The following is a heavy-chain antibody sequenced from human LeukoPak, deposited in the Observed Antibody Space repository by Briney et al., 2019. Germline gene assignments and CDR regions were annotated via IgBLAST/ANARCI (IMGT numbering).Heavy chain of an antibody. CDR3: ARVPNCYGSGSYYNYMDV. J-gene: IGHJ6*03. CDR1: GGTFSSYA. V-gene: IGHV1-69*13. Sequence: SVKVSCKASGGTFSSYAISWVRQAPGQGLEWMGGIIPIFGTANYAQKFQGRVTITADESTSTAYMELSSLRSEDTDVYYCARVPNCYGSGSYYNYMDVWGKGPAVTISS. CDR2: IIPIFGTA. D-gene: IGHD3-10*01.